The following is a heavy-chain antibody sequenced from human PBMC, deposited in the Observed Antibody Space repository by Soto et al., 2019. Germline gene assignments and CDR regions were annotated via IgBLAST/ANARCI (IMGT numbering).Heavy chain of an antibody. CDR2: IYYSGST. D-gene: IGHD3-22*01. V-gene: IGHV4-31*03. CDR1: GGSISSGGYY. J-gene: IGHJ4*02. CDR3: ATPPGYYDSSGRSGY. Sequence: SLALTCPFSGGSISSGGYYWSWLRQHPGKGLEWIGYIYYSGSTYYNPSLKSRVTISVDTSKNQFSLKLSSVTAADTAVYYCATPPGYYDSSGRSGYWGQGTLVTVSS.